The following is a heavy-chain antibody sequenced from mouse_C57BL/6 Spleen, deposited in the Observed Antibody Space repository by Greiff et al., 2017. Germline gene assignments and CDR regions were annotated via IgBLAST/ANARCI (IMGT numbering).Heavy chain of an antibody. CDR3: ARSEVMDY. V-gene: IGHV1-59*01. D-gene: IGHD2-14*01. J-gene: IGHJ4*01. CDR1: GYTFTSYW. Sequence: QVQLQQSGAELVRPGTSVKLSCKASGYTFTSYWMHWVKQRPGQGLEWIGVIDPSDSYTNYNQKFKGKATLTVDTASSTAYMQLSSLTSEDSAVYYCARSEVMDYWGQGTSVTVSS. CDR2: IDPSDSYT.